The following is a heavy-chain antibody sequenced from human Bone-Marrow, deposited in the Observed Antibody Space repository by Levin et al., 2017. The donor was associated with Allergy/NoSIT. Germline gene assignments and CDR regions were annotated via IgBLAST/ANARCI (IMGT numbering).Heavy chain of an antibody. V-gene: IGHV3-23*01. CDR3: VKYVRGPSYFFDH. Sequence: SCAASGFTFSSSAMTWVRQGPGKGLEWVSTISKGGGDTYYPDSVKGRFTVSRDNSNNMLYLQMSNLRAEDTALYYCVKYVRGPSYFFDHWGQGILVTVSS. CDR2: ISKGGGDT. J-gene: IGHJ4*02. CDR1: GFTFSSSA. D-gene: IGHD3-16*01.